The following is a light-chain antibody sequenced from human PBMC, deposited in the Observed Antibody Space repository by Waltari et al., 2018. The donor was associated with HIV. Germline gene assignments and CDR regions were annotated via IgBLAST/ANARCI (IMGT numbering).Light chain of an antibody. CDR2: DKH. Sequence: HSVLTQPPSASGAPGQTVTLSRSGSNPNTGIYTVNWSQQFPGTAPKLLRYDKHQRPSGVPDRCSGSKSGTAASLAIRGVQSEDEADYYCAAWDDRLDGPWVFGGGTKLTVL. J-gene: IGLJ3*02. CDR1: NPNTGIYT. CDR3: AAWDDRLDGPWV. V-gene: IGLV1-44*01.